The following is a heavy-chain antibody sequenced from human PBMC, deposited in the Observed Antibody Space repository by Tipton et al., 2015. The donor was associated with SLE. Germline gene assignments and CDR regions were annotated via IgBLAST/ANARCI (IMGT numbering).Heavy chain of an antibody. D-gene: IGHD3-3*01. Sequence: TLSLTCAVYGGSFSGYYWSWIRQPPGKGLEWIGEINHSGSTNYNPSLKSRVTISVDTSKNQFSLKLSSVTAADTAVYYCARGSHGMDDFWSGYNWFDPWGQGTLVTVSS. CDR2: INHSGST. CDR3: ARGSHGMDDFWSGYNWFDP. CDR1: GGSFSGYY. V-gene: IGHV4-34*01. J-gene: IGHJ5*02.